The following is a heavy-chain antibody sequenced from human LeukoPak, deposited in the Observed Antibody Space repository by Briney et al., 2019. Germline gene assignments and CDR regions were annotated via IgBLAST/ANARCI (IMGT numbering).Heavy chain of an antibody. CDR2: IIPIFGTA. CDR1: GGTFSSYA. D-gene: IGHD5-18*01. Sequence: SVTVSFKSSGGTFSSYAISWVRQAPGQGLEWMGGIIPIFGTANYAHKFQGRVTITTDEATSTAYMELSSLRSEDTAVHYCSIGRPTWKYSYGYFDYWGQGTLVTVSS. V-gene: IGHV1-69*05. CDR3: SIGRPTWKYSYGYFDY. J-gene: IGHJ4*02.